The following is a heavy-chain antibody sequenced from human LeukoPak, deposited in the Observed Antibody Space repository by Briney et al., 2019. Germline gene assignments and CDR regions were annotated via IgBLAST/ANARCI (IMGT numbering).Heavy chain of an antibody. CDR3: ARDPYDTSANDAFDI. Sequence: PSETLSLTCTVSGGSISSSSYYWGWIRQPPGKGLEWIGSIYYSGSTYYNPSLKSRVTISMDTSKNQFSLKLTSVTAADTAMYYCARDPYDTSANDAFDIWGQGTMVSVSS. CDR1: GGSISSSSYY. J-gene: IGHJ3*02. V-gene: IGHV4-39*07. CDR2: IYYSGST. D-gene: IGHD3-22*01.